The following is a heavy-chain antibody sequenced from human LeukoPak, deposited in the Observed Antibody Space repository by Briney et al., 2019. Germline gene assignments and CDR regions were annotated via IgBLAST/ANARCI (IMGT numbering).Heavy chain of an antibody. V-gene: IGHV3-11*06. CDR3: ARVVDYYFDY. CDR2: ISSSSSYT. CDR1: GFTFSDYY. Sequence: ESGGSLRLSCAVSGFTFSDYYTSWIRQAPGKGLEWVSYISSSSSYTNYADSVKGRFTISRDNAKNSLYLQMNSLRAEDTAVYYCARVVDYYFDYWGQGTLVTVSS. J-gene: IGHJ4*02. D-gene: IGHD3-9*01.